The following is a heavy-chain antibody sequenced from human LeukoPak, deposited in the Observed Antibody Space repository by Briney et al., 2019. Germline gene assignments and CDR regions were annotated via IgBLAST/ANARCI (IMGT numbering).Heavy chain of an antibody. J-gene: IGHJ4*02. V-gene: IGHV4-59*01. CDR2: IYYSGST. Sequence: SETLSLTCTVSGVSLSSYLCSSIRQPPRKGLGWIAYIYYSGSTNYNPSLKSRVTISVDTSKNRFSLKLSSVTAADTAVYYCARDFRPMSDWGQGTLVTVSS. CDR3: ARDFRPMSD. CDR1: GVSLSSYL. D-gene: IGHD3-10*02.